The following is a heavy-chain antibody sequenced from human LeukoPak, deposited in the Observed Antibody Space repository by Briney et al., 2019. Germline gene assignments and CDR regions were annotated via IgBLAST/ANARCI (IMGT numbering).Heavy chain of an antibody. Sequence: GGSLRLSCAASGFTVSNNYMSWVRQAPGKGLEWVSVIYSGGTTYYADSVKGRFTISRDNSKNTLYLQMNSLRAEDTAVYYCAKNVIQLPRGPPYYFDYWGQGTLVTVSS. J-gene: IGHJ4*02. CDR3: AKNVIQLPRGPPYYFDY. CDR2: IYSGGTT. D-gene: IGHD3-16*02. V-gene: IGHV3-53*01. CDR1: GFTVSNNY.